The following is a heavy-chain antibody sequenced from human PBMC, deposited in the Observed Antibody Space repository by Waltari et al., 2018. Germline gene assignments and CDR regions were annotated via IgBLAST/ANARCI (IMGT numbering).Heavy chain of an antibody. CDR2: INSDGITT. CDR1: GFTFSSYW. Sequence: EVQLVESGGGLVQPGGSLGLSCVTSGFTFSSYWMHWVRQVPGKGLVCVSRINSDGITTSYADSVKGRFTISRDNAKNTLYLQMNSLRADDTSVYYCARAQLTMARNLDLWGRGTLVTVSS. J-gene: IGHJ2*01. CDR3: ARAQLTMARNLDL. D-gene: IGHD3-10*01. V-gene: IGHV3-74*01.